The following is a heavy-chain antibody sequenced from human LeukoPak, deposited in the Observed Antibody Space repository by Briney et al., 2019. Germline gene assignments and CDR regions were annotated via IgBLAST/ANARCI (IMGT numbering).Heavy chain of an antibody. V-gene: IGHV3-21*04. Sequence: GGSLRLSCAASGFTFSSYIMNWVRQAPGKGLEWVSSISSSGTYIYYADSVKGRFTISRDNAKNSLYLQMNSLRAEDTAVYYCAKEVTVVVVAATLFDYWGQGTLVTVSS. D-gene: IGHD2-15*01. CDR2: ISSSGTYI. J-gene: IGHJ4*02. CDR1: GFTFSSYI. CDR3: AKEVTVVVVAATLFDY.